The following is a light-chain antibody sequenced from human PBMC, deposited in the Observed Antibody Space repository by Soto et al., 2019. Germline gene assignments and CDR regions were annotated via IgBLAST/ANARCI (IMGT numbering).Light chain of an antibody. Sequence: EIVLTQSPATLSLSPGERATLSCRASQSVSSYLAWYQQKPGQAPMLLIYDSSNTAAGIPARFSGSGSGTDFTLTISSLEPEDFAVYYCQQRSNWPRTFGQGTKVEIK. J-gene: IGKJ1*01. CDR2: DSS. CDR1: QSVSSY. CDR3: QQRSNWPRT. V-gene: IGKV3-11*01.